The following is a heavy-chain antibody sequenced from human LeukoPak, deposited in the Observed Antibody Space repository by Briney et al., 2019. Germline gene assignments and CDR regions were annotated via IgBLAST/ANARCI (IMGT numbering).Heavy chain of an antibody. V-gene: IGHV3-30*18. J-gene: IGHJ3*02. D-gene: IGHD1-1*01. CDR1: GFTFSSYG. CDR2: ISYDGSNK. CDR3: ANRVNWNDAPGAFDI. Sequence: GRSLRLSCAASGFTFSSYGMHWVRQAPGKGLEWVAVISYDGSNKYYADSVKGRFTISRDNSKNTLYLQMNSLRAEDTAVYYCANRVNWNDAPGAFDIWGQGTMVTVSS.